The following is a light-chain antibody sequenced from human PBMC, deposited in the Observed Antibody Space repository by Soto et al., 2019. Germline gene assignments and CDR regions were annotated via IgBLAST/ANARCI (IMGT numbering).Light chain of an antibody. CDR2: AAS. V-gene: IGKV1-9*01. CDR1: QGISSY. CDR3: QQYYSYPRT. Sequence: DIQLTQSPSFLSASVGDRVTITCRASQGISSYLAWYQQRAGKAPKLLIYAASTLQSGVPSRFSGSGSGTDFTLTISCLQSEDFATYYCQQYYSYPRTFGPGTKVDIK. J-gene: IGKJ3*01.